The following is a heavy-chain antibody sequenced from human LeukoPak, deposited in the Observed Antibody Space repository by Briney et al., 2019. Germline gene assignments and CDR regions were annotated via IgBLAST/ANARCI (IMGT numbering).Heavy chain of an antibody. CDR3: ARGIAALPEYYYMDV. CDR1: GGTFSSYA. CDR2: IIPIFGTA. J-gene: IGHJ6*03. V-gene: IGHV1-69*05. D-gene: IGHD6-13*01. Sequence: ASVKVSCKASGGTFSSYAISWVRQAPGQGLEWMGGIIPIFGTANYAQKFQGRVTITTDESTSTAYMELSSLRSEDTAVYYCARGIAALPEYYYMDVWGKGTTVTVSS.